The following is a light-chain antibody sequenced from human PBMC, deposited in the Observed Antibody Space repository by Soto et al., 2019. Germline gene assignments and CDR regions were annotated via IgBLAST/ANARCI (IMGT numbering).Light chain of an antibody. V-gene: IGKV3-20*01. CDR1: QSVSSIY. J-gene: IGKJ1*01. CDR3: QQYGSSPQT. Sequence: EIVLMQSPGTLSLSPGERATLSCRASQSVSSIYLAWYQQKPGQAPRLLLYDASARATGIPARFSGGGSGTDFTLTISRLEPEDFAVYYCQQYGSSPQTFGQGTKVDIK. CDR2: DAS.